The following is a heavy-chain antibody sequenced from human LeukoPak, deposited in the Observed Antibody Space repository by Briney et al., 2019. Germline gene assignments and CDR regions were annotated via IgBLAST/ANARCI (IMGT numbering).Heavy chain of an antibody. D-gene: IGHD1-7*01. J-gene: IGHJ5*02. V-gene: IGHV6-1*01. CDR1: GDSVSSKSAA. CDR3: ARDDWNYPPGWFDP. Sequence: SQTLSLTCAISGDSVSSKSAAWNWIRQSPSRGLEWLGRTYYRSKWYNDYAVSVKSRITTNPDTSKNQFSLQLNSVTPEDTAVYYCARDDWNYPPGWFDPWGQGTLVTASS. CDR2: TYYRSKWYN.